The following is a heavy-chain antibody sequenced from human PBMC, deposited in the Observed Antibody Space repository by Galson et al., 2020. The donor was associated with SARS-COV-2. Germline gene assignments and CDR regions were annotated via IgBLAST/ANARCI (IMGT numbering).Heavy chain of an antibody. CDR1: GITFSSSA. CDR3: ARKIVD. CDR2: ISSDGSKK. J-gene: IGHJ4*02. V-gene: IGHV3-30-3*01. D-gene: IGHD2-21*01. Sequence: TGGSLRLSSTASGITFSSSAMHWVRQAPGKGLEWAAGISSDGSKKYYAASVKGRFTISRDNSKNTLYLQMNSLRPEDTAIYYCARKIVDWGLGTLVTVSS.